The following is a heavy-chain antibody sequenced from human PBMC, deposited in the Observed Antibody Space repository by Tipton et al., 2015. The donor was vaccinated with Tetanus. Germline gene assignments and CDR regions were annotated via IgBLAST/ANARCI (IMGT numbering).Heavy chain of an antibody. CDR3: ARANYDFPKKGPFDS. D-gene: IGHD3-3*01. CDR2: ISYSGST. Sequence: TLSLTCTVSGASFSSGDYYWNWIRQPPGKGLEWIGYISYSGSTNSNYSLKSRITISQDTSKNRFSLKLTSVTAADTAVYYCARANYDFPKKGPFDSWGQGTLVIVSS. V-gene: IGHV4-61*08. J-gene: IGHJ4*02. CDR1: GASFSSGDYY.